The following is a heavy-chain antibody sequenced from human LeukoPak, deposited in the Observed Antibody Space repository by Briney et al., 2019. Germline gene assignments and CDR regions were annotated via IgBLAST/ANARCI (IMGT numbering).Heavy chain of an antibody. D-gene: IGHD1/OR15-1a*01. Sequence: PSETLSLTCTVSGGSISSYYWNWIRQPAGKALEWIGRISTSGNTNYNPSLKSRVTMSVDTSKNQFSLKLSSVTAADTAVHYCARRVWEQTYVAYENWFDLWGQGTLVSVSS. J-gene: IGHJ5*02. CDR2: ISTSGNT. CDR3: ARRVWEQTYVAYENWFDL. CDR1: GGSISSYY. V-gene: IGHV4-4*07.